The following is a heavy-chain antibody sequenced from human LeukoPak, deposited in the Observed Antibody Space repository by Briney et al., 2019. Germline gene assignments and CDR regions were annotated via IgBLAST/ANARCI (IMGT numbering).Heavy chain of an antibody. J-gene: IGHJ6*02. CDR3: ARHDPVGHFLRGMDV. D-gene: IGHD2/OR15-2a*01. Sequence: ETLSLTCAVSGGSISGYFWSWSRQPPGKGLEWIGYIYYTGSTIYNPSLRSRVTMSVDVSKNQFSLDLTSVTAADTAVYYCARHDPVGHFLRGMDVWGQGTTVTVSS. V-gene: IGHV4-59*08. CDR1: GGSISGYF. CDR2: IYYTGST.